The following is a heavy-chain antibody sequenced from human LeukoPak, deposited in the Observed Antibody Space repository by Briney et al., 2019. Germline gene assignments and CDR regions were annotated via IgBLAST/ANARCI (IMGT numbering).Heavy chain of an antibody. D-gene: IGHD3-22*01. CDR3: ARLYYYSSGYYYGAFDI. Sequence: KPGGSLRLSCAASRFTFSSYSMNWVRQAPGKGLEWVSSISSSSSYIYYADSVKGRLTISRDNAKNSLYLQMNSLRAEDTAVYYGARLYYYSSGYYYGAFDIWGQGTMVTVSS. CDR2: ISSSSSYI. V-gene: IGHV3-21*01. J-gene: IGHJ3*02. CDR1: RFTFSSYS.